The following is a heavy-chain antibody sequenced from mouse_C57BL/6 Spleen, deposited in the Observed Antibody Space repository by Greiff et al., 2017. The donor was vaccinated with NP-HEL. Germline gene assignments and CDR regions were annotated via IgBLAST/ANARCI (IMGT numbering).Heavy chain of an antibody. D-gene: IGHD2-4*01. CDR3: VRHGSRYDYDVWFAY. CDR1: GFSFNTYA. J-gene: IGHJ3*01. V-gene: IGHV10-1*01. Sequence: EVKLMESGGGLVQPKGSLKLSCAASGFSFNTYAMNWVRQAPGKGLEWVARIRSKSNNYATYYADSVKDRFTISRDDSESMLYLQMNNLKTEDTAMYYCVRHGSRYDYDVWFAYWGQGTLVTVSA. CDR2: IRSKSNNYAT.